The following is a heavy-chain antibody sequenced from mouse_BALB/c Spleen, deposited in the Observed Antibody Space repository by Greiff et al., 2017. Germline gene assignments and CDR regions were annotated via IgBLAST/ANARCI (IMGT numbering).Heavy chain of an antibody. J-gene: IGHJ3*01. V-gene: IGHV2-6-4*01. CDR3: ARSTLDSSGYPWFAY. Sequence: VQLQQSGPGLVAPSQSLSITCTVSGFSLSRYSVHWVRQPPGKGLEWLGMIWGGGSTDYNSALKSRLSISKNNSKTQVFLKMNSLQTDETAMYYCARSTLDSSGYPWFAYWGQGTLVTVSA. CDR1: GFSLSRYS. CDR2: IWGGGST. D-gene: IGHD3-2*01.